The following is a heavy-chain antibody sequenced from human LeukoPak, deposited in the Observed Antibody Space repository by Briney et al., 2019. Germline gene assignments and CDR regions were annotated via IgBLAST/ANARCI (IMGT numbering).Heavy chain of an antibody. J-gene: IGHJ4*02. D-gene: IGHD3-10*01. CDR2: IYYSGST. V-gene: IGHV4-39*01. Sequence: NTSETLSLTCTVSGGSISSSSYYWGWIRQPPGKGLEWIGSIYYSGSTYYNPSLKSRVTISVDTSKNQFSLKLSSVTAADTAVYYCARLGGSGSCYNLPGGPFDYWGQGTLVTVSS. CDR3: ARLGGSGSCYNLPGGPFDY. CDR1: GGSISSSSYY.